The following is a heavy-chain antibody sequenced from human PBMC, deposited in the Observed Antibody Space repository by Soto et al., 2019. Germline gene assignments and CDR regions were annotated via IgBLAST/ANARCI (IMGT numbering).Heavy chain of an antibody. Sequence: GSLRLSCGASGFTITDYYMSWIRQAPGKWLEWVSHISSVGTTTYYADSVKGRFSISMDNAKNSLYLQMNSLRAEDTAVYYCARDQEGSGSHWLGYNYYAMDVWGQGTTVTVSS. CDR2: ISSVGTTT. D-gene: IGHD3-10*01. CDR3: ARDQEGSGSHWLGYNYYAMDV. CDR1: GFTITDYY. J-gene: IGHJ6*02. V-gene: IGHV3-11*01.